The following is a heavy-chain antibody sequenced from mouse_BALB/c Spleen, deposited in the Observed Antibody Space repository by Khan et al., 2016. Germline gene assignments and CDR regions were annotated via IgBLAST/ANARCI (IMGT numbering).Heavy chain of an antibody. Sequence: EVKLLESGGGLVQPGGSLKLSCAASGFDFSRYWMSWVRQAPGKGLEWIGEINPDSSTTNYSPSLKDKFIISRDNAKNTLYLQMSKVRSEDTALYYCARLYYYGCVDYWGQGTTLTVSS. V-gene: IGHV4-1*02. D-gene: IGHD1-1*01. CDR3: ARLYYYGCVDY. CDR1: GFDFSRYW. CDR2: INPDSSTT. J-gene: IGHJ2*01.